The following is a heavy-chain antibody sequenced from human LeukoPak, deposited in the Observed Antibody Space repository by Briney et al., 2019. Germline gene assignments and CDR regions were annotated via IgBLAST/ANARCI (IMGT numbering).Heavy chain of an antibody. J-gene: IGHJ6*02. D-gene: IGHD3-16*01. CDR2: IYHSGST. CDR1: GYSISSGYY. Sequence: SETLSLTCTVSGYSISSGYYWGWIRPPPGKGLEWIGSIYHSGSTYYNPSLKSRVTISVDTSKNQFSLKLSSVTAADTAVYYCARDLGSRSMDVWGQGTTVTVSS. CDR3: ARDLGSRSMDV. V-gene: IGHV4-38-2*02.